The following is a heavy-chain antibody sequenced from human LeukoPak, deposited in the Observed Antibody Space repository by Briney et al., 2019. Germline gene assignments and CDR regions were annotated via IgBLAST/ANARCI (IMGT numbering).Heavy chain of an antibody. CDR2: IYSGGST. Sequence: GGSLRLSCAASGFTVSSNYMSWVRQAPGKGLEWVSVIYSGGSTYYADSVKGRFTISRDNSKNTLYLQMNSLRAEDTAVYYCARDLGYGGYPTDAFDIWGQGTMVTVSS. CDR1: GFTVSSNY. V-gene: IGHV3-53*01. D-gene: IGHD5-12*01. CDR3: ARDLGYGGYPTDAFDI. J-gene: IGHJ3*02.